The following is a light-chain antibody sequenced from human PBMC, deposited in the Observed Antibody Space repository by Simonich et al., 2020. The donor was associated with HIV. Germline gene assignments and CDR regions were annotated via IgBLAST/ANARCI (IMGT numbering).Light chain of an antibody. CDR2: GVS. CDR1: QSVSSM. J-gene: IGKJ2*01. CDR3: QQYNYWPRT. Sequence: IVMTQSPATLSVSPGERAPLSCRASQSVSSMLAWFQQHPGQAPRLLIYGVSTRATGIPARFSGSGSGTDFTLTISSLQSEDFAVYYCQQYNYWPRTFGQGTKLEIK. V-gene: IGKV3D-15*01.